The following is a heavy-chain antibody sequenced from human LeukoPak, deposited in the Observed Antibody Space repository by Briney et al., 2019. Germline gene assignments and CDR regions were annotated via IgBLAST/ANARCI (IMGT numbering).Heavy chain of an antibody. CDR1: GFTFSSYG. J-gene: IGHJ4*02. Sequence: GGSLRLSCAAYGFTFSSYGMHWVRQAPGKGLEWVAVISYDGSNKYYADSVKGRFTISRDNSKNTLYLQMNSLRAEDTAVYYCAKDSIPRTYYYDSSAVPGDYWGQGTLVTVSS. CDR2: ISYDGSNK. V-gene: IGHV3-30*18. D-gene: IGHD3-22*01. CDR3: AKDSIPRTYYYDSSAVPGDY.